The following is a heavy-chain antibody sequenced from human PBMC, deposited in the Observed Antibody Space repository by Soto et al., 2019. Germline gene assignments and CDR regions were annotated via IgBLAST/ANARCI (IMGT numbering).Heavy chain of an antibody. D-gene: IGHD3-22*01. CDR3: ARDRLRGYDSSGFYS. CDR2: INPSDGNR. Sequence: GASVKVSCKASGYTFTSYGISWVRHSPGQGLEWMGWINPSDGNRNFAQKFEDRVTMTTATSTNTVFLELRSLKSDDTAIYYCARDRLRGYDSSGFYSWGQGTMVTVSS. CDR1: GYTFTSYG. V-gene: IGHV1-18*01. J-gene: IGHJ4*02.